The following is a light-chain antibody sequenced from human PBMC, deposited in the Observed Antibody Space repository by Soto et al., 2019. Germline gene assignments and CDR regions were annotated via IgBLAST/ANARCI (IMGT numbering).Light chain of an antibody. CDR1: SSDVGGYDY. V-gene: IGLV2-14*01. CDR3: SSYSISTAYL. Sequence: QSALTQPASVSGSPGQSITISCTGTSSDVGGYDYVSWYQLHPGKAPKLMVFEVSNRPSGVSYRFCGSKSGNTASLTISGLQAEDEADYFCSSYSISTAYLFGTGTKLTVL. CDR2: EVS. J-gene: IGLJ1*01.